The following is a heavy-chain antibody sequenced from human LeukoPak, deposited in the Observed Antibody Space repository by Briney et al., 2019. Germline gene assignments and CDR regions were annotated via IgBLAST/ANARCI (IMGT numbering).Heavy chain of an antibody. CDR3: ARKPGYSSSWLNWFDP. CDR1: GGSFSGYY. D-gene: IGHD6-13*01. Sequence: SDTLTLTCAVYGGSFSGYYWSWIRQPPGKGLEWIGEINHSGSTNYNPSLKSRVTISVDTSKNQFSLKLSSVTAADTAVYYCARKPGYSSSWLNWFDPWGQGTLVTVSS. V-gene: IGHV4-34*01. CDR2: INHSGST. J-gene: IGHJ5*02.